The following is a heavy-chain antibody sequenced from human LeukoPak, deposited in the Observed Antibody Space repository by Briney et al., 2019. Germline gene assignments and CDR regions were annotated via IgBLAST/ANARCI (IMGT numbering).Heavy chain of an antibody. J-gene: IGHJ4*02. Sequence: GASVKVSCKASGYTFTGYYMHLVRQAPGQGLDWMGWINHNSGGTNYAQKFQGRVTMTRDTSISTAYMELSRLRSDDTAVYYCARVHLPQYWGQGTLVTVSS. CDR3: ARVHLPQY. CDR2: INHNSGGT. V-gene: IGHV1-2*02. CDR1: GYTFTGYY.